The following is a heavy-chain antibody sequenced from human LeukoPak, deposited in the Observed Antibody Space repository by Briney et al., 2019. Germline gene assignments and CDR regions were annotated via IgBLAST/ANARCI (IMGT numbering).Heavy chain of an antibody. V-gene: IGHV4-31*03. CDR3: ARRPRNDILTGTPLDY. J-gene: IGHJ4*02. CDR1: GGSISSGDYY. Sequence: SETLSLTCTVSGGSISSGDYYWSWIRQHPGKGLEWIGYIYYSGSTYYNPSLKSRVTISVDTSKNQFSLKLSSVTAADTAVYYCARRPRNDILTGTPLDYWGQGILVTVSS. CDR2: IYYSGST. D-gene: IGHD3-9*01.